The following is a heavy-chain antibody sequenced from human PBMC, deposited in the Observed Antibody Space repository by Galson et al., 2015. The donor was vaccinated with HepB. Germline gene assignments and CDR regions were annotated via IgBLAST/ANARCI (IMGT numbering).Heavy chain of an antibody. D-gene: IGHD3-3*01. J-gene: IGHJ6*02. CDR2: TYYRSKWYN. Sequence: CAISGDSVSSNSAAWNRIRQSPSRGLEWLGRTYYRSKWYNDYAVSVKSRITINPDTSKNQFSLQLNSVTPEDTAVYYCARTDFWSGYYRSYYYGMDVWGQGTTVTVSS. CDR3: ARTDFWSGYYRSYYYGMDV. V-gene: IGHV6-1*01. CDR1: GDSVSSNSAA.